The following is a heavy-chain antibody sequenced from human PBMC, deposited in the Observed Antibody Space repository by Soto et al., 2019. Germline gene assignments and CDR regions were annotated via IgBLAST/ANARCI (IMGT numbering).Heavy chain of an antibody. CDR3: AKEVGTAMTGITNWHFDL. CDR1: GFTFSACA. CDR2: ISSDGSNY. J-gene: IGHJ2*01. V-gene: IGHV3-30*18. Sequence: QVQLVESGGGVVQPGRSQRLSCAASGFTFSACAMHWVRQSPGKGLEWVAVISSDGSNYYYEDSVKGRFTISRDNSKNTLYLQMDSLRAEDTAVYYCAKEVGTAMTGITNWHFDLWGRGTLVTVSS. D-gene: IGHD2-8*01.